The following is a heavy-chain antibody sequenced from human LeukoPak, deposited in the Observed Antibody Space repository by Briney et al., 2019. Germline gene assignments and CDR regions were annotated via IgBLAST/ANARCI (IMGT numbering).Heavy chain of an antibody. CDR2: ISYDGSNK. CDR3: ANIPRSGYTFDY. J-gene: IGHJ4*02. Sequence: GGSLRLSCAASGFTFSSYGMHWVRQAPGKGLEWVAVISYDGSNKYYADSVKGRFTISRDNSKNTLYLQMNSLRAEDTAVYYCANIPRSGYTFDYWGQRTLVTVSS. CDR1: GFTFSSYG. V-gene: IGHV3-30*18. D-gene: IGHD3-22*01.